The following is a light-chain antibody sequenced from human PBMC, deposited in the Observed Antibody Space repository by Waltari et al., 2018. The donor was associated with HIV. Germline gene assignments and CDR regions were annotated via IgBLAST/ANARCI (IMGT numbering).Light chain of an antibody. Sequence: QSALTQPASVSGSPGQSITISCTGTSSDVGRYNLVSWYHQHPGKAPKLMIYEVSKRPSWVSNRFSGSKSGNTASLTISGLQAEDEADYYCCSYAGSSTWVFGGGTKLTVL. CDR1: SSDVGRYNL. CDR2: EVS. V-gene: IGLV2-23*02. CDR3: CSYAGSSTWV. J-gene: IGLJ3*02.